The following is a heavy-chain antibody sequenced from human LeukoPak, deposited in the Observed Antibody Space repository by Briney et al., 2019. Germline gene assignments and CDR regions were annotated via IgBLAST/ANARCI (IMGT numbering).Heavy chain of an antibody. V-gene: IGHV1-69*13. CDR3: AREHYSSDYGSGSPPWY. D-gene: IGHD3-10*01. Sequence: ASVKVSCKASGGTFSSYAISWVRQAPGQGLEWMGGIIPIFGTANYAQKFQGRVTITADESTSTAYMELSSLRSEDTAVYYCAREHYSSDYGSGSPPWYWGQGTLVTVSS. CDR2: IIPIFGTA. J-gene: IGHJ4*02. CDR1: GGTFSSYA.